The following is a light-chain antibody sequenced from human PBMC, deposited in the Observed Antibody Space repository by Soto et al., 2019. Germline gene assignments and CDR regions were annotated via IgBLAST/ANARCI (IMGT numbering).Light chain of an antibody. J-gene: IGKJ4*01. CDR1: QSVTNSY. Sequence: EIVMTQSPVTLSVSPGERATLSCRASQSVTNSYLAWYQQKPGQAPRLLIFGASTRAAGIPARFSGSGSGTEFTLTISSLQSEDFAVYDCQQYSNWPLTFGGGTKVDIK. CDR3: QQYSNWPLT. CDR2: GAS. V-gene: IGKV3-15*01.